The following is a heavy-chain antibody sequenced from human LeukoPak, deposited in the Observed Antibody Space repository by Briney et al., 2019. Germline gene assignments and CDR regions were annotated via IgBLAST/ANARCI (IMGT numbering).Heavy chain of an antibody. Sequence: PGGSLRLSCAASGFTFSSYSMNWVRQAPGKGLEWVSYIVSTGANIYYADSVKGRFTISGDNAKNSVYLQMNNLRVEDTAVYYCVRAPRAYCSGGSCYSNWFDPWGQGTLVTVSS. D-gene: IGHD2-15*01. J-gene: IGHJ5*02. CDR1: GFTFSSYS. CDR2: IVSTGANI. CDR3: VRAPRAYCSGGSCYSNWFDP. V-gene: IGHV3-48*01.